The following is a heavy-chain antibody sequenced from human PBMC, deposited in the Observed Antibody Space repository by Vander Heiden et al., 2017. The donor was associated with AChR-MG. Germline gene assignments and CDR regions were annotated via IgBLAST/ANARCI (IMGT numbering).Heavy chain of an antibody. CDR2: IYYSGST. V-gene: IGHV4-31*01. Sequence: QVQLQESGPGLVKPSQTLSLTCTVSGGSISSGGYYWSWIRQHPGKGLEWIGYIYYSGSTYYNPSLKSQVTISVDTSKNQFSLKLSSVTAADTAVYYCAGGDYGDYYGMDVWGQGTTVTVSS. D-gene: IGHD4-17*01. CDR1: GGSISSGGYY. CDR3: AGGDYGDYYGMDV. J-gene: IGHJ6*02.